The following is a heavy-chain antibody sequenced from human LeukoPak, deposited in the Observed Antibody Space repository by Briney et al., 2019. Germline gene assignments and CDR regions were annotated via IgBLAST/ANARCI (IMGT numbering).Heavy chain of an antibody. D-gene: IGHD6-6*01. V-gene: IGHV3-74*01. CDR1: EFTFSSHW. CDR2: IDNDGTNT. Sequence: GGSLRLSCAASEFTFSSHWMHWVRQVPGKGLVYIAYIDNDGTNTNYADFVKGRFTISRDNAKNTLYLQMNSLRVEDTAVYYCVRDRPHNCFDPWGQGTLVTVSP. CDR3: VRDRPHNCFDP. J-gene: IGHJ5*02.